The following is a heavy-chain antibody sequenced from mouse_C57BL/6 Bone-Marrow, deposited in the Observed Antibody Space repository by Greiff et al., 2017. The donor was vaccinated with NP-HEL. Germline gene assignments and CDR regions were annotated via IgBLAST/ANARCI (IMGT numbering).Heavy chain of an antibody. CDR2: FTMYSDAT. D-gene: IGHD2-3*01. J-gene: IGHJ1*03. V-gene: IGHV1-49*01. Sequence: LVESGAELVRPGSSVKLSCKDSYFAFMARAMHWVKQRPGHGLEWIGSFTMYSDATEYSENFKGKATLTANTSSSTAYMELSSLTSEDSAVYYCAFDGYGYFDVWGTGTTVTVSS. CDR3: AFDGYGYFDV. CDR1: YFAFMARA.